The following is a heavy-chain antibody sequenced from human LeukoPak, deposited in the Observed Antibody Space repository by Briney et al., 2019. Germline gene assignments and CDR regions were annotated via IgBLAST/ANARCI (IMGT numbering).Heavy chain of an antibody. V-gene: IGHV5-10-1*01. CDR3: ARHSIGFGDYYYYYYGRDV. J-gene: IGHJ6*04. CDR1: GYSFNSYW. Sequence: PGESLKLSCKGSGYSFNSYWMSWVRQMPGKRLEWVGSFDPSDSYTHYRPSFQGHVTISADRSISTAYLQWSSLKASDTAMYYCARHSIGFGDYYYYYYGRDVWGKGTTVTVSS. D-gene: IGHD3-10*01. CDR2: FDPSDSYT.